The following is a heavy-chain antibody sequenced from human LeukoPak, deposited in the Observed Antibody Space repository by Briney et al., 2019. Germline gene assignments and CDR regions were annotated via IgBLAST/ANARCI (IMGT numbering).Heavy chain of an antibody. D-gene: IGHD3-10*01. Sequence: GRSLRLSCAASGFTFSSYGRHWVRQAPGKGLEWVAVIWYDGSSKYYADSVKGRFTISRDNSKNTLYLQMNSLRAEDTAVYYCAKDRSGISDYWGQGTLVTVSS. CDR3: AKDRSGISDY. CDR2: IWYDGSSK. J-gene: IGHJ4*02. CDR1: GFTFSSYG. V-gene: IGHV3-33*06.